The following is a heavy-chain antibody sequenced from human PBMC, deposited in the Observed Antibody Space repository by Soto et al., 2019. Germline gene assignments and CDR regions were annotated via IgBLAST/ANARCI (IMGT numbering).Heavy chain of an antibody. CDR1: GFSLSTREVG. CDR2: IYWDDDK. J-gene: IGHJ4*02. D-gene: IGHD5-12*01. Sequence: QVTLKESGPTLVKPTQTLTLTCTFSGFSLSTREVGVGWIRQPPGKALEWLAVIYWDDDKSYSPSLKSRLTIRKDTSKNQVVLGMTNMDPADTATYYCAHSRNGYAAYWGQGTLVTVSA. CDR3: AHSRNGYAAY. V-gene: IGHV2-5*02.